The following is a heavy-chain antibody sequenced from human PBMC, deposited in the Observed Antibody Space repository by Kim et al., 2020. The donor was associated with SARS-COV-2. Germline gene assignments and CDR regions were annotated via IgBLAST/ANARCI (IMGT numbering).Heavy chain of an antibody. D-gene: IGHD2-15*01. CDR3: ASLPRERVEAADY. Sequence: GGSLRLSCAASGFTFSSYSMNWVRQAPGKGLEWVSYISSSSSNIYYADSVKGRFTISRDNAKNSLYLQMNSLRDEDTAVYYCASLPRERVEAADYWGQGTLVTVSS. V-gene: IGHV3-48*02. J-gene: IGHJ4*02. CDR2: ISSSSSNI. CDR1: GFTFSSYS.